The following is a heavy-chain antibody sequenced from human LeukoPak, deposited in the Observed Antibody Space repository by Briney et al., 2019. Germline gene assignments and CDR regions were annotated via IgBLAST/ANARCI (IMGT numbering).Heavy chain of an antibody. D-gene: IGHD3-22*01. V-gene: IGHV3-49*04. CDR1: GFTFGDYA. CDR3: TRVTYYYGNSGYFHFDS. J-gene: IGHJ4*02. CDR2: IRRKAHGGTT. Sequence: GGSLRLSCTTSGFTFGDYAMSWVRQAPGKGLEWVSFIRRKAHGGTTEYAASVKGRFSSSRDDSKSIAYLQMNSLKTEDTAVYFCTRVTYYYGNSGYFHFDSWGQGSLVTVSS.